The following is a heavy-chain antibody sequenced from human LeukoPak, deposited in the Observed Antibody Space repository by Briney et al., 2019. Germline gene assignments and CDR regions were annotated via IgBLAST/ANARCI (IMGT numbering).Heavy chain of an antibody. CDR3: ARGSFSADAPLVLDYFHH. CDR2: INPNSGGT. Sequence: ASVKVSCTASGYTFTSYYIHWVRQAPGQGLEWMGWINPNSGGTNYAQKFQGRVTMTRDTSISTAYMELSRLKSDDTAVYYCARGSFSADAPLVLDYFHHWGQGTLVTVSS. V-gene: IGHV1-2*02. D-gene: IGHD5-18*01. CDR1: GYTFTSYY. J-gene: IGHJ1*01.